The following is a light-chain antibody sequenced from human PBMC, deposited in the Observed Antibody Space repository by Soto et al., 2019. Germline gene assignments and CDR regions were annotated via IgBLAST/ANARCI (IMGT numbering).Light chain of an antibody. CDR1: QGVSSSY. CDR2: DAS. CDR3: QQRSNWPPSIT. J-gene: IGKJ5*01. V-gene: IGKV3D-20*02. Sequence: EIVLTQSPGTLSLSPGERATLSCRSSQGVSSSYLAWYQQKPGQAPRLLIYDASNRATGIPARFSGSGSGTDFTLTISSLEPEDFAVYYCQQRSNWPPSITFGQGTRLEI.